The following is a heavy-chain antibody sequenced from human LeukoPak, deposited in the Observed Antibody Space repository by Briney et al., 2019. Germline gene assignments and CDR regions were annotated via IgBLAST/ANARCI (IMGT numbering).Heavy chain of an antibody. J-gene: IGHJ4*02. V-gene: IGHV3-30*18. D-gene: IGHD3-22*01. Sequence: GGSLRLSCAASGFTFSSYGMHWVRQAPGKGLEWVAVISYDGSNKYYADSVKGRFTISRDNSKNTLYLQMNSLRAEDTAVYYCAKGTYYDSSGYYCSYWGQGTLVTVSS. CDR1: GFTFSSYG. CDR2: ISYDGSNK. CDR3: AKGTYYDSSGYYCSY.